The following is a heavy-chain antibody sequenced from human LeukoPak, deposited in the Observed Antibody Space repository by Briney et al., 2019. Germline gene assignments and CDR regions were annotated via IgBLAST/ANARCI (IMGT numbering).Heavy chain of an antibody. CDR2: IIPIFGTA. V-gene: IGHV1-69*01. CDR1: GGTFSGYA. CDR3: ARGPTMVRGVILYYFDY. Sequence: SVKVSCKASGGTFSGYAISWVRQAPGQGLEWMGGIIPIFGTANYAQKFQGRVTITADESTSTAYMELSSLRSEDTAVYYYARGPTMVRGVILYYFDYWGQGTLVTVSS. J-gene: IGHJ4*02. D-gene: IGHD3-10*01.